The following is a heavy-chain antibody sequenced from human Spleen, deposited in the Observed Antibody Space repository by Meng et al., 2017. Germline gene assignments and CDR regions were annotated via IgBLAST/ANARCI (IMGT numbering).Heavy chain of an antibody. CDR3: AREEESELGTSPGDY. V-gene: IGHV1-18*01. Sequence: QVQLVQSGAEVKKPWAQVKVSCKASGYIFTNYGISWVRQAPGQGLEWMGWISVYNGATNYAQKLQGRVTMTTDTATRTAYRERRSRRADDTAGEDGAREEESELGTSPGDYGGQGTRVNGS. D-gene: IGHD3-16*01. J-gene: IGHJ4*02. CDR1: GYIFTNYG. CDR2: ISVYNGAT.